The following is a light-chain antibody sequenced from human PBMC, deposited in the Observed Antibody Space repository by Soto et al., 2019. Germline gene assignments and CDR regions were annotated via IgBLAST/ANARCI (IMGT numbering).Light chain of an antibody. J-gene: IGLJ1*01. V-gene: IGLV2-14*01. Sequence: QSAPTQPASVSGAPGQSITISCTGTSSEVGGYNYVSWYQQHPGKAPKLMIYEVSNRPSGVSNRFSGSKSGNTASLTISGLQAEDEADYYCSSYTSSGIDDVFGTGTKLTVL. CDR2: EVS. CDR1: SSEVGGYNY. CDR3: SSYTSSGIDDV.